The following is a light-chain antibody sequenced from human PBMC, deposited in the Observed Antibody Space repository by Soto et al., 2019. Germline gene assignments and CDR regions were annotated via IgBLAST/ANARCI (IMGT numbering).Light chain of an antibody. V-gene: IGKV4-1*01. Sequence: IVMTQSPDSLAVSLGERATINCRSSQSVFQSFHRKNLIAWYQQKPGQPPKLLFYWASARESGVPDRFSVSESGTDFTLTINSLQAEDVAVYYCQQYSKWPITFGQGTRLEIK. J-gene: IGKJ5*01. CDR1: QSVFQSFHRKNL. CDR2: WAS. CDR3: QQYSKWPIT.